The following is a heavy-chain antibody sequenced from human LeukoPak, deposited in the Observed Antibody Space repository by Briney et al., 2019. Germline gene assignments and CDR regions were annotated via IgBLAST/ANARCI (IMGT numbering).Heavy chain of an antibody. J-gene: IGHJ5*02. D-gene: IGHD5-12*01. Sequence: SETLSPTCTVSGGSISSYYWSWIRQPPGKGLEWIGYIYYSGSTNYNPSLKSRVTISVDTSKNQFSPKLSSVTAADTAVYYCARATWLNWFDPWGQGTLVTVSS. CDR3: ARATWLNWFDP. CDR1: GGSISSYY. V-gene: IGHV4-59*01. CDR2: IYYSGST.